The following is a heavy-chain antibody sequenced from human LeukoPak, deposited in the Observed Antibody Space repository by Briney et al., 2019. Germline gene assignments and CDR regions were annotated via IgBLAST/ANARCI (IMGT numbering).Heavy chain of an antibody. J-gene: IGHJ2*01. Sequence: SETLSLTCAVSGYSISSGYYWGWIRQPPGKGLEWIGCISYSGSTNSNPSLKSRVTISVDTPKNQFSLKLSSVTAADTAVYYCARIRDGYNVNWFFDLWGRGTLVTVSS. CDR2: ISYSGST. D-gene: IGHD5-24*01. CDR1: GYSISSGYY. CDR3: ARIRDGYNVNWFFDL. V-gene: IGHV4-38-2*01.